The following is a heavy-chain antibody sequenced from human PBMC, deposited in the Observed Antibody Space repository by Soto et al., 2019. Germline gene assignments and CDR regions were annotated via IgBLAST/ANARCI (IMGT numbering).Heavy chain of an antibody. CDR1: GYTLTELS. CDR3: ATGQTEAVILDYEYYFDY. CDR2: FDPEDGET. Sequence: ASVKVSCKVSGYTLTELSMRWVRQAPGKGLEWMGGFDPEDGETIYAQKFQGRVTMTEDTPTDTAYMELSSLRSEDTAVYYCATGQTEAVILDYEYYFDYWGQGTLLTVSS. D-gene: IGHD4-17*01. J-gene: IGHJ4*02. V-gene: IGHV1-24*01.